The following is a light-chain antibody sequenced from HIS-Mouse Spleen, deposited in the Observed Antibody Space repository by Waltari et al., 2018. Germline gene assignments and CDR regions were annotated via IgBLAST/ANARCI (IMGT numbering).Light chain of an antibody. Sequence: QSVPTQPPSASGTPGQRVTISCSGTSSTPGSNQVNWYQQPPGTAPKLLIYRNNQRPSGVPDRFSGSKSGTSASLAISGLRSEDEADYYCAAWDDSLSGPVFGGGTKLTVL. CDR3: AAWDDSLSGPV. CDR1: SSTPGSNQ. V-gene: IGLV1-47*01. CDR2: RNN. J-gene: IGLJ3*02.